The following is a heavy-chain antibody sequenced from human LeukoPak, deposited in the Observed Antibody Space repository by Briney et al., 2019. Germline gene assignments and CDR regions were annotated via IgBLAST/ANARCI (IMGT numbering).Heavy chain of an antibody. Sequence: GGSLRLSCAASGFTFSDSYMTWVRQAPGKGVEWVAYISGSGHDINYSESAKGRFTISSDNSKNTLYLQMNSLRAEDTAVYYCAKRGAEVGATVAPGDYWGQGTLVTVSS. D-gene: IGHD1-26*01. V-gene: IGHV3-11*01. CDR1: GFTFSDSY. CDR2: ISGSGHDI. J-gene: IGHJ4*02. CDR3: AKRGAEVGATVAPGDY.